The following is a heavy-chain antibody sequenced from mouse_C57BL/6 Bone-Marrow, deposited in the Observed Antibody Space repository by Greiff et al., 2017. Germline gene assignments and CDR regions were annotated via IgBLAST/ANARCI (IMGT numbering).Heavy chain of an antibody. CDR3: GGWMGDY. V-gene: IGHV1-81*01. CDR1: GYTFTSYG. D-gene: IGHD1-1*02. J-gene: IGHJ2*01. Sequence: QVQLQQSGAELARPGASVKLSCTASGYTFTSYGISWVKQRTGQGLEWIGEIYPRSGNTYYNEKFKGKVTLTADKSSSTAYMELRSLTSEDSAVYFCGGWMGDYWGQGTTLTVSS. CDR2: IYPRSGNT.